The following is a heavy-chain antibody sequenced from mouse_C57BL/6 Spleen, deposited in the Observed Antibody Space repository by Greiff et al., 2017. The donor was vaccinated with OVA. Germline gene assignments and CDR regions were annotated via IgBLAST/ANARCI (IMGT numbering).Heavy chain of an antibody. D-gene: IGHD1-1*01. CDR3: ARWDYGSFDY. Sequence: VQLQQSGPELVRPGSSVKLSCKASGCTFTSYWMHWVKQRPIQGLEWIGNIDPSDSETHYNQKFKDKATLTVDKSSSTAYMQLSSLTSEDSAVYYCARWDYGSFDYWGQGTTLTVSS. J-gene: IGHJ2*01. V-gene: IGHV1-52*01. CDR2: IDPSDSET. CDR1: GCTFTSYW.